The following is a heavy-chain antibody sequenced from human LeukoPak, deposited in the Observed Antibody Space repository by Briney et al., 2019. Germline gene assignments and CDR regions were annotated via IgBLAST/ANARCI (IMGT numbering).Heavy chain of an antibody. J-gene: IGHJ3*02. CDR1: GFTFSSSW. CDR3: TRDSGYNAFDI. Sequence: GGSLRLSCAASGFTFSSSWMAWVRQAPGKGLEWVGNIKEDGTAKNYVVSVKGRFTISRDNAKNSLYLQMNSLRGEDTAVYYCTRDSGYNAFDIWGQGTMVTVSS. D-gene: IGHD5-12*01. V-gene: IGHV3-7*01. CDR2: IKEDGTAK.